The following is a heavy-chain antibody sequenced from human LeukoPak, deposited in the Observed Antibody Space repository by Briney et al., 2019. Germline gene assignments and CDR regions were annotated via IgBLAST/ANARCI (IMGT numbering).Heavy chain of an antibody. CDR2: IYYRGST. Sequence: PSETLSLNCIVSGDSISNYHWSWIRQPPGKGLEWIGYIYYRGSTNYNPSLKSRVTISVDTSKNQFSLKLSSVTAADTAIYYCASQKGYSGYDSHYFDYWGQGTLVTVSS. D-gene: IGHD5-12*01. J-gene: IGHJ4*02. CDR1: GDSISNYH. CDR3: ASQKGYSGYDSHYFDY. V-gene: IGHV4-59*08.